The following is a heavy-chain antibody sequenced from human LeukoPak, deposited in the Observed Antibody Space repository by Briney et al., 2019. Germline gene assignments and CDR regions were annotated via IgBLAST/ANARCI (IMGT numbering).Heavy chain of an antibody. CDR3: VPSPPLDYYDSSGHQDV. CDR1: GFTFSSYA. V-gene: IGHV3-23*01. Sequence: PGGSLRLSCAASGFTFSSYAMSWVRQAPGKGLEWVSAISGSGGSTYYADSVKGRFTISRDNSKNTLYLQMNSLRAEDTAVYYSVPSPPLDYYDSSGHQDVWGKGTTVTVSS. CDR2: ISGSGGST. D-gene: IGHD3-22*01. J-gene: IGHJ6*04.